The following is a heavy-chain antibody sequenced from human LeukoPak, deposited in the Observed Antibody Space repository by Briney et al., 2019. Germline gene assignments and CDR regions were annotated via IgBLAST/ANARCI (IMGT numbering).Heavy chain of an antibody. Sequence: PSETLSLTCTVSGGSISSYYWSWIRQPPGKGLEWIGYIYYSGSTNYNPSLKSRVTISVDTSKNQFSLKLSSVTAADTAVYYCARDASGYYYIRNWFDPWGQGTLVTVSS. CDR1: GGSISSYY. CDR2: IYYSGST. J-gene: IGHJ5*02. CDR3: ARDASGYYYIRNWFDP. V-gene: IGHV4-59*12. D-gene: IGHD3-22*01.